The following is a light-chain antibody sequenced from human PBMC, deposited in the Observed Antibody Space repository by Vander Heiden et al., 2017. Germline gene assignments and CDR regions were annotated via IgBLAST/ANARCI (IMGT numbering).Light chain of an antibody. CDR1: QSISSY. CDR2: AAS. J-gene: IGKJ1*01. Sequence: DIQMTQSPSSLSASVGDRVTITCRASQSISSYLNWYQQKPGKAPKLLIYAASSLQSGVPSRFSGSGSGTDFTLTSSSLQPEDFATYYCQQSDSTPQTFGQGTKVEIK. V-gene: IGKV1-39*01. CDR3: QQSDSTPQT.